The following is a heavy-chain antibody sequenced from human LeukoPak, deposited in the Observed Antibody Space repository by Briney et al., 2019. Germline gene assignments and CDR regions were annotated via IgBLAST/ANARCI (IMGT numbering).Heavy chain of an antibody. CDR1: GFTFSSYA. CDR2: IWYDGSNK. V-gene: IGHV3-33*08. Sequence: GGSLRLSCAASGFTFSSYAMSWVRQAPGKGLEWVAVIWYDGSNKYYADSVKGRFTISRDNSKNTLYLQMNSLRAGDTAVYYCARDRRKYSSSSRYYYYGMDVWGQGTTVTVSS. CDR3: ARDRRKYSSSSRYYYYGMDV. D-gene: IGHD6-6*01. J-gene: IGHJ6*02.